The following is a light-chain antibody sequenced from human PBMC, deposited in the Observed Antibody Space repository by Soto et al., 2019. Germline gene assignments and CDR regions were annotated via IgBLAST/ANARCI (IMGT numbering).Light chain of an antibody. Sequence: QSALTQPRSVSGSPGQSVTISCTGTSSDVGAYNFVSWYQQHPGKVPKLMIYDVTKRPSGVPNRFSGSKSGNTASLTISALQAEDEADYYCCSYAGSYTLYVFGSGTKLTVL. CDR3: CSYAGSYTLYV. CDR2: DVT. V-gene: IGLV2-11*01. CDR1: SSDVGAYNF. J-gene: IGLJ1*01.